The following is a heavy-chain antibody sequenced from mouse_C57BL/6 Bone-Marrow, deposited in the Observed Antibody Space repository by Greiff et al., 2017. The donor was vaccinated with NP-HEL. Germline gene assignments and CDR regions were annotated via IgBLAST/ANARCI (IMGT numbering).Heavy chain of an antibody. Sequence: DVKLQESGPGMVKPSQSLSLSCTVTGYSITSGYDWHWIRHFPGNKLEWMGYISYSGSTNYNPSLKSRISITHDTSKNHFFLKLNSVTAEDTATYYCARANYSNYNWYFDVWGTGTTVTVSS. CDR2: ISYSGST. V-gene: IGHV3-1*01. D-gene: IGHD2-5*01. CDR3: ARANYSNYNWYFDV. J-gene: IGHJ1*03. CDR1: GYSITSGYD.